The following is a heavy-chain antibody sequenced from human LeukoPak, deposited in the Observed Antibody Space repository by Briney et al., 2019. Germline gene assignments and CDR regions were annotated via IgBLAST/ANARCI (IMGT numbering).Heavy chain of an antibody. CDR2: ISYDGSNK. CDR1: GFTFSSYG. V-gene: IGHV3-30*18. J-gene: IGHJ4*02. CDR3: AKDAGYSSGWLSFDY. D-gene: IGHD6-19*01. Sequence: PGSSLRLSCAASGFTFSSYGMDWVRQAPGKGLEWVAVISYDGSNKYYADSVKGRFTISRDNSKNTLYLQMNSLRAEDTAVYYCAKDAGYSSGWLSFDYWGQGTLVTVSS.